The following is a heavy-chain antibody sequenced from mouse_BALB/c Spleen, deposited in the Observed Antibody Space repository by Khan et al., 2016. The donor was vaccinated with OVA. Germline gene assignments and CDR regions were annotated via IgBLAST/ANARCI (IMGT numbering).Heavy chain of an antibody. CDR2: VSPNNSGT. Sequence: VQLQQSGPDLVKPGASVKISCKASGYSFTGYDIHWVQQSHGKSLEWIAPVSPNNSGTSSNQKVKGKAILTVDNAYNTVYMELRSLTAEDCAVLSYAIYHGYFDVWGAGTTVTVSS. D-gene: IGHD1-1*01. CDR3: AIYHGYFDV. CDR1: GYSFTGYD. J-gene: IGHJ1*01. V-gene: IGHV1S30*01.